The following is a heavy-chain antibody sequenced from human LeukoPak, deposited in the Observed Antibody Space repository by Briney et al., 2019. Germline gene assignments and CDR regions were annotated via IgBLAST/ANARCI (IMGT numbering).Heavy chain of an antibody. CDR2: IYYSGST. V-gene: IGHV4-31*03. J-gene: IGHJ6*03. D-gene: IGHD3-9*01. CDR3: ARVLRYFDWSPNYYYYMDV. Sequence: PSETLSLTCTVSGGSISSGGFYWSWIRQHPGKGLEWIGYIYYSGSTYYNPSLKSRVTISVDTSKNQFSLKLSSVTAADTAVYYCARVLRYFDWSPNYYYYMDVWGKGTTVTVSS. CDR1: GGSISSGGFY.